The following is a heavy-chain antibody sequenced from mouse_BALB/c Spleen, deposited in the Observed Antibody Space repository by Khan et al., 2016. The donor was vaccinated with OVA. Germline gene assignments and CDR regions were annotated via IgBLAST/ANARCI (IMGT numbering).Heavy chain of an antibody. Sequence: QIQLVQSGPELKKPGETVKISCKASGYTFTIYGMNWVRQAPGKGLKWMGWINTYTGDPTYADDFKGRFVFSLETSASTAFMQINNLKNEDTATYFCARVRYNGTMDYWGQGTSVTVSS. CDR2: INTYTGDP. CDR1: GYTFTIYG. J-gene: IGHJ4*01. CDR3: ARVRYNGTMDY. V-gene: IGHV9-3-1*01. D-gene: IGHD2-14*01.